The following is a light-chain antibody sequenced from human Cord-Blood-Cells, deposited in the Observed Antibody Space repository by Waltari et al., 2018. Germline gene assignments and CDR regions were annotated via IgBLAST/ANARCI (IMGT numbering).Light chain of an antibody. CDR3: QQSYSTPCT. CDR2: AAS. CDR1: QSISSY. Sequence: DIQMPQSPSSLSASVGARVTITCRERQSISSYLNWYQQKPGKAPKLLIYAASSLQSGVPARFSGSGSGTDFTLTISSLQAEDVAIYYCQQSYSTPCTFGQGTKVEIK. J-gene: IGKJ1*01. V-gene: IGKV1-39*01.